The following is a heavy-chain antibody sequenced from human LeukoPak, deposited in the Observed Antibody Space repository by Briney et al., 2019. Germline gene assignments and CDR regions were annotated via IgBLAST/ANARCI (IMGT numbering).Heavy chain of an antibody. CDR1: GGSFNTYY. CDR2: INHSGNS. Sequence: SETLSLTCAVSGGSFNTYYWSWIRQPPGKGLEWIGEINHSGNSNYNPSLKSRLTIPIDTSKKQFSLRLSSVTAADTAVYYCARGRITNYYDSSDHAYRSYHYMDVWGKGTMVAVSS. D-gene: IGHD3-22*01. V-gene: IGHV4-34*01. CDR3: ARGRITNYYDSSDHAYRSYHYMDV. J-gene: IGHJ6*03.